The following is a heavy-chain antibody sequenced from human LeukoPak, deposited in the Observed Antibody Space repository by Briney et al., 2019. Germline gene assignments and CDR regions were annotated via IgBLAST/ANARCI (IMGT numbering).Heavy chain of an antibody. CDR1: GFTFSGYA. Sequence: GGSLRFSCAASGFTFSGYAMSWVRQAPGKGLEWVSAISGSGGSTYYADSVRGRFTISRDNSKNTLYLQMNSLRAEDTAVYYCAKHWSYCSTTSCFFNYYYYYMDVWGKGTTVTVSS. J-gene: IGHJ6*03. D-gene: IGHD2-2*01. CDR3: AKHWSYCSTTSCFFNYYYYYMDV. V-gene: IGHV3-23*01. CDR2: ISGSGGST.